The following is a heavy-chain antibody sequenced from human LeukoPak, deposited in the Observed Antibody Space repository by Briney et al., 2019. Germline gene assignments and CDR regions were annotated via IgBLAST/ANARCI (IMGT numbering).Heavy chain of an antibody. D-gene: IGHD6-19*01. V-gene: IGHV1-2*02. J-gene: IGHJ5*02. CDR1: GYTFTGYY. CDR3: ARIEYSSGWYPS. CDR2: INPNSGGT. Sequence: ASVKVSCKASGYTFTGYYMHWVRQAPGQGLEWMGWINPNSGGTNYAQKFQGRVTMTRDTSISTACMELSRLRSDDTAVYYCARIEYSSGWYPSWGQGTLVTVSS.